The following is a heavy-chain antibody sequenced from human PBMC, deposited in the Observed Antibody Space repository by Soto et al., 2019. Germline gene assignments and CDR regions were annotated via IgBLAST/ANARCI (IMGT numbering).Heavy chain of an antibody. CDR1: GGSISSGGYS. CDR2: MYHSGST. Sequence: SETLSLTCAVSGGSISSGGYSWSWIRQPPGKGLEWIGYMYHSGSTYYNPSLKSRVTISVDTSKNQFSLKLSSVTAADTAVYYCARLGTGLVYYYYYGMDVWGQGTTVTVSS. J-gene: IGHJ6*02. V-gene: IGHV4-30-2*01. D-gene: IGHD6-6*01. CDR3: ARLGTGLVYYYYYGMDV.